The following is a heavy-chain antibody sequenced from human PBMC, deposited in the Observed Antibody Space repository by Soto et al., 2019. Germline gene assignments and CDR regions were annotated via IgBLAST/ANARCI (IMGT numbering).Heavy chain of an antibody. V-gene: IGHV4-59*01. CDR1: GGSIGSYC. CDR3: ARNSYYDFWSGFGF. Sequence: SETMSHTCSVFGGSIGSYCCRWIRKPPGKGLEWIGYIYYSGSTNYNPSLKSRVTISVDTSKNQFSLKLSSVTAADTAVYYCARNSYYDFWSGFGFWGQGTLVTVSS. D-gene: IGHD3-3*01. J-gene: IGHJ4*02. CDR2: IYYSGST.